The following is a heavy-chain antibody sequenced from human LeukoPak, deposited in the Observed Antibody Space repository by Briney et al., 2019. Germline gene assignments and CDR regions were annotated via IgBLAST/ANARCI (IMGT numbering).Heavy chain of an antibody. CDR3: ARLIAAAGTNWFDP. CDR1: GYTFTGYY. CDR2: INPNSGGT. V-gene: IGHV1-2*02. Sequence: ASVQVSCKASGYTFTGYYMHWVRQAPGQGLEWMGWINPNSGGTNYAQKLQGRVTMTRDTSISTVYMELSRLRSDDTAVYYCARLIAAAGTNWFDPWGQGTLVTVSS. D-gene: IGHD6-13*01. J-gene: IGHJ5*02.